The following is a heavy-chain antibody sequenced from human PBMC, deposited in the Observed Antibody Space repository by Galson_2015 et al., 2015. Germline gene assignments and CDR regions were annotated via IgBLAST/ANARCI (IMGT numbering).Heavy chain of an antibody. CDR2: ISYDGSNK. D-gene: IGHD4-23*01. V-gene: IGHV3-30-3*01. Sequence: SLRLSCAASGFTFSSYAMHWVRQAPGKGLEWVAVISYDGSNKYYADSVKGRFTISRDNSKNTLYLQMNSLRAEDTAVYYCARDLFRRWPQRIDRGGMDVWGQGTTVTVSS. CDR1: GFTFSSYA. CDR3: ARDLFRRWPQRIDRGGMDV. J-gene: IGHJ6*02.